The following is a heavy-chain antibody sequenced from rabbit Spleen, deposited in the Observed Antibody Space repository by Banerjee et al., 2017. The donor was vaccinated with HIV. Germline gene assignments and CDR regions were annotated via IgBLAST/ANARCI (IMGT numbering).Heavy chain of an antibody. CDR3: ARDTGSSFSSYGMDL. J-gene: IGHJ6*01. V-gene: IGHV1S45*01. CDR1: GFSFNSGYD. CDR2: IYAGSSGNT. Sequence: QEQLEESGGDLVKPGASLTLTCTASGFSFNSGYDMCWVRQAPGKGLEWIACIYAGSSGNTYSATWAKGRFTISKTSSTTVTLQMTSLTAADTATYFCARDTGSSFSSYGMDLWGQGTLVTVS. D-gene: IGHD8-1*01.